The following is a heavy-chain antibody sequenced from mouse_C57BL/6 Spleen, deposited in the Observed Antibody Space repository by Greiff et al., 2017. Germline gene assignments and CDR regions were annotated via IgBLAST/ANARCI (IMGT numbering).Heavy chain of an antibody. CDR1: GYAFSSYW. V-gene: IGHV1-80*01. D-gene: IGHD2-1*01. CDR3: ARNYYGNYTWFAY. J-gene: IGHJ3*01. CDR2: IYPGDGDT. Sequence: QVQLQQSGAELVKPGASVKISCKASGYAFSSYWMNWVKQRPGKGLEWIGQIYPGDGDTNYNGKFKGKATLTADKSSSTAYMQLSSLTSEDSAVYFCARNYYGNYTWFAYWGQGTLVTVSA.